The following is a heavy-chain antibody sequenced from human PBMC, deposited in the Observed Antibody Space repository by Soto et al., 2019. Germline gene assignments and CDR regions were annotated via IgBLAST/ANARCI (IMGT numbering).Heavy chain of an antibody. CDR1: GFTFSSYW. CDR2: IKQDGSEK. J-gene: IGHJ3*02. V-gene: IGHV3-7*01. CDR3: ARDEPPIFDCGRDCSHAFAI. Sequence: GGSLRLSCAASGFTFSSYWMSWVRQAPGKGLEWVANIKQDGSEKYYVDSVKGRFTISRDNAKNSLYLQMNSLRAEDTAVYYCARDEPPIFDCGRDCSHAFAIWGQGTMVTVSS. D-gene: IGHD2-21*01.